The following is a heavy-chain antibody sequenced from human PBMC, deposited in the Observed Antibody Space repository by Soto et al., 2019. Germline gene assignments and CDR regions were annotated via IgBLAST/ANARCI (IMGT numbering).Heavy chain of an antibody. D-gene: IGHD3-22*01. V-gene: IGHV4-31*03. CDR3: SVKYYYDSSVLDY. CDR2: IYYSGST. J-gene: IGHJ4*02. CDR1: GGSPIPGDYF. Sequence: SENLSLTSTVSGGSPIPGDYFVFLLRQHPGKGLEWIGYIYYSGSTYYNPSLKSRVTISVDTSKNQFSLKLSSVTAADTAVYYFSVKYYYDSSVLDYWGPGILVTVSS.